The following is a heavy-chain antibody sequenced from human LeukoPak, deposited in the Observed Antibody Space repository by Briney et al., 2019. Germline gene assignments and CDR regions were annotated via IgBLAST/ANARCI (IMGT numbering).Heavy chain of an antibody. Sequence: GGSLRLSCAASGFTFSAYAMSWARQAPGKGLEWVSAISGSGAYTYYADPVKGRFTISRDNSKNTLYLQMNSLRAEDTAVYYCAKHSSGYHQSFDFWGQGTLVTVSS. V-gene: IGHV3-23*01. J-gene: IGHJ4*02. D-gene: IGHD3-22*01. CDR1: GFTFSAYA. CDR3: AKHSSGYHQSFDF. CDR2: ISGSGAYT.